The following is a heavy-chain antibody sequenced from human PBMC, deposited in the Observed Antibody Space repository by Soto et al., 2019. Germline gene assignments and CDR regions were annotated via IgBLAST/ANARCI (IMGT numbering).Heavy chain of an antibody. D-gene: IGHD3-22*01. CDR2: ISSSSSTI. CDR1: GFTFSSYS. J-gene: IGHJ6*02. Sequence: PGGSLRLSCAASGFTFSSYSMNWVRQAPGKGLEWVSYISSSSSTIYYADSVKGRFTISRDNAKNSLYLQMNSLRADDTAVSYCARDYYDSSGYYSPLSYYYYYGMDVWGQATTVTVSS. V-gene: IGHV3-48*01. CDR3: ARDYYDSSGYYSPLSYYYYYGMDV.